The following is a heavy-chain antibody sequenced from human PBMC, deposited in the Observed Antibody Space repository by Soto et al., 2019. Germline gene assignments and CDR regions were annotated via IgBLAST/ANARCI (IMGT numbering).Heavy chain of an antibody. CDR3: ARDGDSGSYRFDY. D-gene: IGHD1-26*01. CDR1: GFTFSSYS. J-gene: IGHJ4*02. V-gene: IGHV3-21*01. Sequence: ESGGGLVKPGGSLRLSCAASGFTFSSYSMNWVRQAPGKGLEWVSSISSSSSYIYYADSVKGRFTISRDNAKNSLYLQMNSLRAEDTAVYYCARDGDSGSYRFDYWGQGTLVTVSS. CDR2: ISSSSSYI.